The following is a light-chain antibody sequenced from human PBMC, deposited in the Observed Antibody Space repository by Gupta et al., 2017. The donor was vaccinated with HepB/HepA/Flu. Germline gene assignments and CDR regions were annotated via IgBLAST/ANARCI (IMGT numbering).Light chain of an antibody. Sequence: SSELTQDPAVSVALGQTVRITCQGDSLRSYYASWYQQKPEQAPVLVIYGKNNRPSGIPDPFSVSSSGNTASLTITGAQAQDEADYYCNSRESSGNFYVVFGGGTKLTVL. CDR2: GKN. CDR3: NSRESSGNFYVV. J-gene: IGLJ2*01. CDR1: SLRSYY. V-gene: IGLV3-19*01.